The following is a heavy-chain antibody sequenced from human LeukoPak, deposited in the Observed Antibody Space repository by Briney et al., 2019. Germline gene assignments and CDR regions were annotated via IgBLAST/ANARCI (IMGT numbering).Heavy chain of an antibody. V-gene: IGHV4-39*01. CDR3: ARLWLARRYFDY. D-gene: IGHD6-19*01. CDR2: IYYSGST. J-gene: IGHJ4*02. CDR1: GVSISSSNSY. Sequence: SETLSLTCTVSGVSISSSNSYWGWIRQPPGKGLEWIGSIYYSGSTYYNPSLKSRVTISVDTSKNQFPLKLSSVTAADTAVYYCARLWLARRYFDYWGQGTLVTVSS.